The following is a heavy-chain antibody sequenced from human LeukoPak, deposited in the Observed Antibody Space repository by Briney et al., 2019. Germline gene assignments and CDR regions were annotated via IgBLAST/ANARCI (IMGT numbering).Heavy chain of an antibody. CDR3: ASRYTVAGGNFDG. V-gene: IGHV4-38-2*01. J-gene: IGHJ4*02. CDR2: IFNTGST. D-gene: IGHD6-19*01. CDR1: GHSINSGFY. Sequence: SSETLSPTCAVSGHSINSGFYWGWIRQSRGKGLEWIGTIFNTGSTYYTASLRNRVSISVDASKNQFSLRLSSVTAADTAIYYCASRYTVAGGNFDGWGQGTQVTVST.